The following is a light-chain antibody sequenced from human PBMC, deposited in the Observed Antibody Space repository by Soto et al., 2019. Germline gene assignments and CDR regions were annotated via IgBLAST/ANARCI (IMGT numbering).Light chain of an antibody. V-gene: IGKV1-5*03. CDR1: QNVNTW. CDR2: KAS. Sequence: DIQMTQSPSTLSASVGDRVTITCRAIQNVNTWLAWYQQKPGRAPNLLIHKASTLETGVPSRFSGSGSGTEFTLSISSLQPDDFATYYCHQYDSAPLTFGGGTKV. CDR3: HQYDSAPLT. J-gene: IGKJ4*01.